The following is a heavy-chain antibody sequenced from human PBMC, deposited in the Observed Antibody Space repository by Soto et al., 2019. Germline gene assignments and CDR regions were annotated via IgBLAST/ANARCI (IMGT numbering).Heavy chain of an antibody. V-gene: IGHV4-59*01. CDR2: ISYSGRI. J-gene: IGHJ5*02. D-gene: IGHD6-13*01. CDR1: GVSISTSY. Sequence: QVQLQESGPGLVKPSETLSLTCIVSGVSISTSYWSWIRQPPGKGLEWIGYISYSGRINYNPSLMSRVTISLDTAKNQFSLKLSSVTAADTAVYYCARQRVAAADTLDPWGQGTLVTVSS. CDR3: ARQRVAAADTLDP.